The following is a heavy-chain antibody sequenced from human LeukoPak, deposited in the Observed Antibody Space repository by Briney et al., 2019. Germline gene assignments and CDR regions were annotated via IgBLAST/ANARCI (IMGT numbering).Heavy chain of an antibody. V-gene: IGHV3-49*04. D-gene: IGHD3-22*01. CDR1: GFTFGDYG. Sequence: GGSLRLSCTASGFTFGDYGMSWVRQAPGKGLEWIGFIKSKAYGGTTEYAASVKGRFTISRDDSKSIAYLQMNSLKTEDTAVYYCILTPYYYDSSGYSYFDYWGQGTLVTVSS. J-gene: IGHJ4*02. CDR3: ILTPYYYDSSGYSYFDY. CDR2: IKSKAYGGTT.